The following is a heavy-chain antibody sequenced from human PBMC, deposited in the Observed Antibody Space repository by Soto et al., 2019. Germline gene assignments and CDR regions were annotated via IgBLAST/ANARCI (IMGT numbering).Heavy chain of an antibody. CDR2: IFYSGNT. CDR3: ARHLSYHPSFDS. J-gene: IGHJ4*02. Sequence: SETLSLTCTVSGGSINNDNYYWSWIRQPPGKGLEWIGYIFYSGNTYYNPFLKSRATVSIDTSRNQFSLKLTSVTAADTAVYYCARHLSYHPSFDSWGQGALVTVSS. D-gene: IGHD2-2*01. V-gene: IGHV4-61*01. CDR1: GGSINNDNYY.